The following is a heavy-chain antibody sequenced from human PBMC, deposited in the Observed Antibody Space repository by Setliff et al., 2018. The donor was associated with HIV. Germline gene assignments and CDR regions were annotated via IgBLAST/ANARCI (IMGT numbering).Heavy chain of an antibody. J-gene: IGHJ4*02. V-gene: IGHV4-34*01. CDR3: ARGDYHDSTGYEGLDS. CDR2: IIHSGST. D-gene: IGHD3-22*01. CDR1: SGSFSGYF. Sequence: SETLSLTCAVYSGSFSGYFWSWIRQPPGKGLEWIGEIIHSGSTNYNPSLKSRITISVNTSKNQFSLKLSSVTAADTAVYYCARGDYHDSTGYEGLDSWGQGTLVTVSS.